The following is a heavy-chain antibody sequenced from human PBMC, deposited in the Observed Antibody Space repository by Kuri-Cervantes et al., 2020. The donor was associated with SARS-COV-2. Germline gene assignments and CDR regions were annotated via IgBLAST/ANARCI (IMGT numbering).Heavy chain of an antibody. J-gene: IGHJ5*02. Sequence: SVKVSCKASGGTFSSYAISWVRQAPGQGLEWRGGIIPIFGTANYAQKFQGRVTITADKSTSTAYMELRSLRSEDTAAYYCAITISSSSFWFDPWGQGTLVTVSS. CDR2: IIPIFGTA. V-gene: IGHV1-69*06. CDR1: GGTFSSYA. CDR3: AITISSSSFWFDP. D-gene: IGHD6-6*01.